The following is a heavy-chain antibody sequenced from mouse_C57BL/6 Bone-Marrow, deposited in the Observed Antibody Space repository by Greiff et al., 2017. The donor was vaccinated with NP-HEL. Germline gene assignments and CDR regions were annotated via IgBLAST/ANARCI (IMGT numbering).Heavy chain of an antibody. J-gene: IGHJ1*03. CDR3: ARRSSYCYWYFDV. V-gene: IGHV1-64*01. D-gene: IGHD1-1*01. Sequence: QVQLQQPGAELVKPGASVKLSCKASGYTFTSYRMHWVKQRPGQGLEWIGMIHPNRGSTNYNEKFKSKATLTVDKSSSTAYMQLSSLTSEDSAVYYCARRSSYCYWYFDVWGTGTTVTVSS. CDR2: IHPNRGST. CDR1: GYTFTSYR.